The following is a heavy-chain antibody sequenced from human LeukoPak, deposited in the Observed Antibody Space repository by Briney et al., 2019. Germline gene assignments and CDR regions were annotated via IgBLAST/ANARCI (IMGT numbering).Heavy chain of an antibody. V-gene: IGHV3-53*01. CDR3: AKGGRYCSSTSCSSYYYYYYYMDV. Sequence: GGSLRLSCAASGFTVSSNYMSWVRQAPGKGLEWVSVIYSGGSTYYADSVKGRFTISRDNSKNTLYLQMNSLRAEDTAVYYCAKGGRYCSSTSCSSYYYYYYYMDVWGKGTTVTISS. J-gene: IGHJ6*03. D-gene: IGHD2-2*01. CDR1: GFTVSSNY. CDR2: IYSGGST.